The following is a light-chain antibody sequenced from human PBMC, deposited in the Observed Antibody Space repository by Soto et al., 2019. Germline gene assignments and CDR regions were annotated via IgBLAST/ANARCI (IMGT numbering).Light chain of an antibody. CDR1: QSVSNDY. J-gene: IGKJ1*01. CDR2: SVS. Sequence: EMVLTHSPSTLSLSPGCRSTLSCRASQSVSNDYVAWVQQKPGKTPRLLIYSVSSRATGIPERLSGSGSGTDLTITISRLEAEDFEVYICQQYDTSPRTFGQGTKVDIK. V-gene: IGKV3-20*01. CDR3: QQYDTSPRT.